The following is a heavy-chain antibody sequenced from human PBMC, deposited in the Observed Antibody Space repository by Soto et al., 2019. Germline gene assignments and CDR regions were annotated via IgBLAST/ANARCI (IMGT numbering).Heavy chain of an antibody. CDR1: GYTFTSYA. J-gene: IGHJ1*01. V-gene: IGHV1-3*01. Sequence: QVQLVQSGAEVKKPGASVKVSCKASGYTFTSYAMHWVRQAPGQRLEWMGWINAGNGNTKYSQKFQGRVTITRDTSASTAYMELSSLRSEDTAVYYCARDGDYDILTGYWSAEYFQHWGQGTLVTVSS. CDR3: ARDGDYDILTGYWSAEYFQH. CDR2: INAGNGNT. D-gene: IGHD3-9*01.